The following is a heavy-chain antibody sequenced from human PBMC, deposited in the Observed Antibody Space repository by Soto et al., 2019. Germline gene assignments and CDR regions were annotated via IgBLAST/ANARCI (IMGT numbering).Heavy chain of an antibody. CDR2: IYYSESS. Sequence: SETLSLTCTVSGGSISSSSYYWGWIRQPPAKGLEWIGSIYYSESSYYNPSLKSRVAISVDPCKKKLSLRLSSVTAADTAVYHCVRYGSGLHSFDYWGQGTLVTVSS. J-gene: IGHJ4*02. D-gene: IGHD3-10*01. CDR3: VRYGSGLHSFDY. V-gene: IGHV4-39*01. CDR1: GGSISSSSYY.